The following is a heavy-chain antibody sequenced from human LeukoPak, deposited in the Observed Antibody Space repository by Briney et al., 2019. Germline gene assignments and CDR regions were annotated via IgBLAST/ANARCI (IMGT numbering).Heavy chain of an antibody. CDR2: MNPNSGNT. CDR1: GYTFTSYD. Sequence: ASVKVSCKASGYTFTSYDINWVRQATGQGLEWMGWMNPNSGNTGYAQKFQGRVTMTRNTSISTAYMELSSLRSEDTAVYYCARWYSSSWYYYYYYMDVWGKGTTVTIS. D-gene: IGHD6-13*01. V-gene: IGHV1-8*01. CDR3: ARWYSSSWYYYYYYMDV. J-gene: IGHJ6*03.